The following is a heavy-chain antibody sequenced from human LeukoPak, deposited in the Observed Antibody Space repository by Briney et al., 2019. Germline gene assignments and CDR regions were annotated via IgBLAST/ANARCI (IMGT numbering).Heavy chain of an antibody. CDR3: AKGSKNWYSGRLGEFDY. D-gene: IGHD1-26*01. V-gene: IGHV3-48*01. CDR2: ISSSSSTI. Sequence: GGSLRLSCAASGFTFSSYSMNWVRQAPGKGLEWVSYISSSSSTIYYADSVKGRFTISRDNAKNSLYLQMNSLRAEDTAVYYCAKGSKNWYSGRLGEFDYWGQGTLVTVSS. J-gene: IGHJ4*02. CDR1: GFTFSSYS.